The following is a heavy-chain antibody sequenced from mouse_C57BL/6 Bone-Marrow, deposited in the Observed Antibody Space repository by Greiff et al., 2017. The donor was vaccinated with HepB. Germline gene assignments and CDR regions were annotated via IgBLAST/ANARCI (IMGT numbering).Heavy chain of an antibody. V-gene: IGHV1-64*01. Sequence: VQLQQPGAELVKPGASVKLSCKASGYTFTSYWMHWVKQRPGQGLEWIGMIHPNSGSTNYNEKFKSKATLTVDKSSSTAYMQLSSLTSEDSAVYYCARWLTGTYFDVWGTGTTVTVSS. J-gene: IGHJ1*03. CDR3: ARWLTGTYFDV. CDR1: GYTFTSYW. CDR2: IHPNSGST. D-gene: IGHD4-1*01.